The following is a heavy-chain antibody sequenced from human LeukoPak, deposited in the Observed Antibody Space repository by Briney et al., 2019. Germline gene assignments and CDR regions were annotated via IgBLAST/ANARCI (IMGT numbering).Heavy chain of an antibody. Sequence: SETLSLTCTVSGGSISSSSYYWGWIRQPPGKGLEWIGSIYYSGSTYYNPSLKSRVTISVDTSKNQFSRKLSSVTAADTAVYYCARDYEYDSSGYAFDIWGQGTMVTVSS. D-gene: IGHD3-22*01. CDR1: GGSISSSSYY. V-gene: IGHV4-39*07. CDR3: ARDYEYDSSGYAFDI. J-gene: IGHJ3*02. CDR2: IYYSGST.